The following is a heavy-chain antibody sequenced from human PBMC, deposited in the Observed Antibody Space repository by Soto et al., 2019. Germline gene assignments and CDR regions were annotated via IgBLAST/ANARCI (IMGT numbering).Heavy chain of an antibody. Sequence: PGGSLRLSCAASGFTFSSYSMNWVRQAPGKGLEWVSSISSSSGYIYYADSVKGRFTISRDNAKNSLYLQMDSLRAEDTAVYYCARPRPSIAAFWGQGTQVTVSS. J-gene: IGHJ4*02. CDR1: GFTFSSYS. D-gene: IGHD6-6*01. CDR3: ARPRPSIAAF. CDR2: ISSSSGYI. V-gene: IGHV3-21*01.